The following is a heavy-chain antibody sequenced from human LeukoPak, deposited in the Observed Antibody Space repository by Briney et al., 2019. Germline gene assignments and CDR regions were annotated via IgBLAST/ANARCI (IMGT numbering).Heavy chain of an antibody. CDR3: AKALVTQLVRYFDY. CDR2: IRYDGSNK. V-gene: IGHV3-30*02. Sequence: GGSLRLSCVASGFTFNTYAMIWVRQAPGKGLEWVAFIRYDGSNKYYADSVKGRFTISRDNSKNTLYLQMNSLRAEDTAVYYCAKALVTQLVRYFDYWGQGTLVTVSS. J-gene: IGHJ4*02. CDR1: GFTFNTYA. D-gene: IGHD6-13*01.